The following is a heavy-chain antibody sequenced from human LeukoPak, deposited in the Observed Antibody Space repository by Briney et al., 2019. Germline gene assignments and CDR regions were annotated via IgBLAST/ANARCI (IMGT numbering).Heavy chain of an antibody. V-gene: IGHV1-69*05. CDR1: GGTFTNYA. D-gene: IGHD3-22*01. CDR2: IIPIFDSA. Sequence: SVKVSCKASGGTFTNYAFNWVRQAPGQGLEWMGRIIPIFDSAHYAQRFQGRITITTDESSTTAYMTLSSLTSDDTAVYYCARLDYLDSSGYYPRYHFDSWGQGTLVTVSS. J-gene: IGHJ4*02. CDR3: ARLDYLDSSGYYPRYHFDS.